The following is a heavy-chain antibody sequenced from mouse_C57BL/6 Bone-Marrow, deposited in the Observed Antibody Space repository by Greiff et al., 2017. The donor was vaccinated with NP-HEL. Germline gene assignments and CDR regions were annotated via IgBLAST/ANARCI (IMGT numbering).Heavy chain of an antibody. J-gene: IGHJ4*01. CDR3: TTSGSGSLYYYAMDY. D-gene: IGHD3-2*02. CDR2: IDPENGDT. Sequence: VQLQQSGAELVRPGASVKLSCTASGFNIKDDYMHWVKQRPEQGLEWIGWIDPENGDTEYASKFQGKGTITADTSSNTAYLQLSSLTSEDTAVYYCTTSGSGSLYYYAMDYWGQGTSVTVSS. V-gene: IGHV14-4*01. CDR1: GFNIKDDY.